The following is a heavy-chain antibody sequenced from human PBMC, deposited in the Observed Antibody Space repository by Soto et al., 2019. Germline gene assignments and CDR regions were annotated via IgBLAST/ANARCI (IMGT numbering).Heavy chain of an antibody. V-gene: IGHV3-48*03. D-gene: IGHD4-4*01. CDR2: IGTSGRTI. J-gene: IGHJ6*02. Sequence: EVQLVESGGGLVQAGGSLRLFCAASGFTFSNYEMNWVRQIPGKGLEWVSYIGTSGRTIYYADSVKGRFTISRDNAKNSLYLQMNSLRAEDTAVYYCARDPAIYSGKFDYGLAVWGRGTTVTVSS. CDR3: ARDPAIYSGKFDYGLAV. CDR1: GFTFSNYE.